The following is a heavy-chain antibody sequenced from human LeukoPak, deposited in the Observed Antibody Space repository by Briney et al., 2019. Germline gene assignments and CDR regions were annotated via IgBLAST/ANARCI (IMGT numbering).Heavy chain of an antibody. CDR1: GITFSGYA. CDR3: HCRAGNQGS. Sequence: GSLRLSCAASGITFSGYAMSWVRQAPGKGLEWVSAISGSGGTTYYADSVKGRFTISRDNSKNTLYLQMNSLRAEDTAVYYCHCRAGNQGSWGQGTLVTVSS. J-gene: IGHJ5*02. V-gene: IGHV3-23*01. CDR2: ISGSGGTT. D-gene: IGHD1-14*01.